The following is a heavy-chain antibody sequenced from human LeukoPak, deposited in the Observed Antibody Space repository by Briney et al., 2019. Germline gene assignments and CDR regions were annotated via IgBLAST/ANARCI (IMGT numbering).Heavy chain of an antibody. CDR2: ISQNGDS. V-gene: IGHV4-34*01. D-gene: IGHD6-13*01. J-gene: IGHJ4*02. CDR1: GGSLSFYY. Sequence: SETLSLTCGVSGGSLSFYYWSWIRQSPGKGLEWIAEISQNGDSNYNMSLKSRVTISLDKSKNQVSLKLNSVTAADTAVYFCARRGEAAAKGGRYFDQWGQGTLVTVSS. CDR3: ARRGEAAAKGGRYFDQ.